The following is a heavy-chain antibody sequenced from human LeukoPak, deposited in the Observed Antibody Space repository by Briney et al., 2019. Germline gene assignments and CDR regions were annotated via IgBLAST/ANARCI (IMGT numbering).Heavy chain of an antibody. V-gene: IGHV4-34*01. CDR1: GGSFSGYY. J-gene: IGHJ4*02. D-gene: IGHD3-10*01. CDR2: INHSGST. Sequence: SETLSLTCAVYGGSFSGYYRSWIRQPPGKGLEWIGEINHSGSTNYNPSLKSRVTISVDTSKNQFSLKLSSVTAADTAVYYCARGGNYYGSGSYWLDYWGQGTLVTVSS. CDR3: ARGGNYYGSGSYWLDY.